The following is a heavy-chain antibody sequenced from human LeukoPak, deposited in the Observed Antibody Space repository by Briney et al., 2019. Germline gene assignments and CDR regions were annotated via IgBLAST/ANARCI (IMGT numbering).Heavy chain of an antibody. Sequence: SVKVSCKASGGTFSSYAISWVRQAPGQGLEWMGRIIPILGVANYAQKFQGRVTITADKSTSTAYMELSSLRSEDTAVYYCARDILDSCYDSSGLDYWGQGTLVTVSS. D-gene: IGHD3-22*01. V-gene: IGHV1-69*04. CDR2: IIPILGVA. CDR3: ARDILDSCYDSSGLDY. CDR1: GGTFSSYA. J-gene: IGHJ4*02.